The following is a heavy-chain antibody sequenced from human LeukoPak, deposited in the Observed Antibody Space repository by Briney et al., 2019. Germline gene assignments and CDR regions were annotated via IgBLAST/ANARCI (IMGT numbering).Heavy chain of an antibody. V-gene: IGHV3-30*03. CDR2: ISYDGSNK. CDR3: GMAMDV. CDR1: GFTFSSYG. Sequence: GRSLRLSCAASGFTFSSYGMHWVRQAPGKGLEWVAVISYDGSNKYYADSVKGRFTISRDNSKNTLYLQMNSLRAEDTAVYYCGMAMDVWGQGTTVTVSS. J-gene: IGHJ6*02.